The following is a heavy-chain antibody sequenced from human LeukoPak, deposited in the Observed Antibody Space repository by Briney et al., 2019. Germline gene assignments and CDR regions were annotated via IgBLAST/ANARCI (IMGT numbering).Heavy chain of an antibody. D-gene: IGHD2-15*01. V-gene: IGHV3-48*03. CDR3: ARVSRYCSGGTCYSWTFDI. CDR1: GFAFNNYE. CDR2: ISSTGNTI. J-gene: IGHJ3*02. Sequence: GGSLRLSCAASGFAFNNYEVNWVRQAPGKGLEWISYISSTGNTIYYADSVKGRFTISRENDKNSLYLQMNSLRAEDTAVYYCARVSRYCSGGTCYSWTFDIWGQGTMVTVSS.